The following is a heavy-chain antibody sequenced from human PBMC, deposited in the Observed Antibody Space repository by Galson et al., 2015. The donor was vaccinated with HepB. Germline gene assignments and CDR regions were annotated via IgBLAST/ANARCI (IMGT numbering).Heavy chain of an antibody. Sequence: CAISGDSVSRNSAAWDWFRQSPTRGLEWLGRTYYRSKWYSDYAISVQSRITINADKSKNRFSLHLNSVTPEDTAIYYCARDRTDLFTNFDFDSGGQGALVTVSS. CDR3: ARDRTDLFTNFDFDS. J-gene: IGHJ4*02. V-gene: IGHV6-1*01. CDR1: GDSVSRNSAA. D-gene: IGHD1-1*01. CDR2: TYYRSKWYS.